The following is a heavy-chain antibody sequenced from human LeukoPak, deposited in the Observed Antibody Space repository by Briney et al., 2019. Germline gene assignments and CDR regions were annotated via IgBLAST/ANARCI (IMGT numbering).Heavy chain of an antibody. V-gene: IGHV1-2*06. CDR3: ARLSTIGDSSGYFVN. D-gene: IGHD3-22*01. Sequence: GASVKVSCKTSGYTFTGYYMHWVRQAPGQGLGWMGRINPNRGGTNYAQKFQGRVTMTGDTSISTAYMELSSLRSDDTAVYYCARLSTIGDSSGYFVNWGQGTLVTVSS. J-gene: IGHJ4*02. CDR1: GYTFTGYY. CDR2: INPNRGGT.